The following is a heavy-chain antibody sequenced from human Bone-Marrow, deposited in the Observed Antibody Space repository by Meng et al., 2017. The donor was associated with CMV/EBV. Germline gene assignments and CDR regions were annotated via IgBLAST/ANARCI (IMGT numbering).Heavy chain of an antibody. CDR2: ISGSGGST. Sequence: GESLKISCAASGFIFSNAWMSWVRQAPGKGLEWVSAISGSGGSTYYADSVKGRFTISRDNSKNTLYLQMNSLRAEDTAVYYCAKVGVQLWFFDYWGQGTLVTVSS. CDR1: GFIFSNAW. V-gene: IGHV3-23*01. J-gene: IGHJ4*02. CDR3: AKVGVQLWFFDY. D-gene: IGHD5-18*01.